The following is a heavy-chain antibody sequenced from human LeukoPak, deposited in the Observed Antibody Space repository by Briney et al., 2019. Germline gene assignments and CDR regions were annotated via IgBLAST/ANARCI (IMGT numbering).Heavy chain of an antibody. J-gene: IGHJ4*02. CDR2: MSYDGSNK. CDR3: ARDRPVPYYYGSGPLGDY. CDR1: GFTFSSYA. V-gene: IGHV3-30-3*01. Sequence: GGSLRLSCAASGFTFSSYAMHWVRQAPGKGLEWVAVMSYDGSNKYYADSVKGRFTISRDNSKNTLYLQMNSLRAEDTAVYYCARDRPVPYYYGSGPLGDYWGQGTLVTVSS. D-gene: IGHD3-10*01.